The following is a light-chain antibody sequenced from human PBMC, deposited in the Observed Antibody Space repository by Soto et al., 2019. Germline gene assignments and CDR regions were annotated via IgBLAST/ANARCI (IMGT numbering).Light chain of an antibody. J-gene: IGKJ5*01. V-gene: IGKV1-5*01. CDR3: QQYHSSSIT. Sequence: DIQMTQSPSTLSASMGDRVTIXXRASQTISSWLAWYQQKPGKAPTLXIYDASTLERGVPSRFSGTGAGTEFTLSIDSLQPDDFATYYCQQYHSSSITFGQGTRLEIK. CDR2: DAS. CDR1: QTISSW.